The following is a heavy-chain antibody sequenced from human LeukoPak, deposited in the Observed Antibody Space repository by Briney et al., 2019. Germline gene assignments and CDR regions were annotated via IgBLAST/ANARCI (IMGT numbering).Heavy chain of an antibody. CDR2: IYYSGST. J-gene: IGHJ3*02. Sequence: PSETLTLTCTVSGGSISSSSYYWGWIRQPPGKGLEWIGYIYYSGSTNYNPSLESRGTISVDTSKNQFSLKLSSVTAADTAVYYCARCHRSAFDIWGQGTMVTVSS. V-gene: IGHV4-61*05. CDR3: ARCHRSAFDI. CDR1: GGSISSSSYY.